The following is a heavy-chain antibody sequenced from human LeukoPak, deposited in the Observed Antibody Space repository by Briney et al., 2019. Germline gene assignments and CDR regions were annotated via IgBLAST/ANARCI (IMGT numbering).Heavy chain of an antibody. V-gene: IGHV4-59*01. J-gene: IGHJ4*02. Sequence: SETLSLTCTVSGGSISSYYWSWIRQPPGKGLESIGYIYYSGSTNYNPSLKSRFTISVDTSKNQFSLKLSSVTAADTAVYYCARKGLTGGLDYWGQGTLVTVSS. CDR3: ARKGLTGGLDY. CDR1: GGSISSYY. CDR2: IYYSGST. D-gene: IGHD2-8*02.